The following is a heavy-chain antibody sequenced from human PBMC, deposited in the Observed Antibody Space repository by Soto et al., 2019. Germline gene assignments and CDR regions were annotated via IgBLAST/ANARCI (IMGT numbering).Heavy chain of an antibody. V-gene: IGHV1-69*02. CDR2: IIPILGIA. J-gene: IGHJ5*02. CDR1: GGTFSSYT. CDR3: ARVEGYCTNGVCDWFDP. D-gene: IGHD2-8*01. Sequence: QVQLVQSGAEVKKPGSSVKVSCKASGGTFSSYTISWVRQAPGQGLEWMGRIIPILGIANYAQKFQGRVTITADKSTSTVYMELSSLRSEDTAVYYCARVEGYCTNGVCDWFDPWGQGTLGTVSS.